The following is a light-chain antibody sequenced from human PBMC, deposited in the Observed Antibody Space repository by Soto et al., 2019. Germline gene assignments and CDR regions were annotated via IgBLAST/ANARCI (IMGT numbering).Light chain of an antibody. CDR1: QSIRTY. Sequence: ETVLTQSPATLSLSPGERATLSCRASQSIRTYLAWYQQKPGQAPRLLIYDASNRATGIPTRFSGSGSGTDFTLTISSLEPEDSALYYCQHRSTVWTFGQGTKVEI. CDR3: QHRSTVWT. CDR2: DAS. J-gene: IGKJ1*01. V-gene: IGKV3-11*01.